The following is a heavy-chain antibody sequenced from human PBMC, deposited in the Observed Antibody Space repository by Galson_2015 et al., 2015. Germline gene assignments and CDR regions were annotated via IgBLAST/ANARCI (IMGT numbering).Heavy chain of an antibody. D-gene: IGHD4/OR15-4a*01. V-gene: IGHV4-34*01. J-gene: IGHJ4*02. CDR1: GGSFRGSY. CDR3: ARAEDYYY. CDR2: INHSGST. Sequence: LTCAVYGGSFRGSYWSWIRQPPGKGLEWIGEINHSGSTNYNPSLKSRVTISVDTSKNQFSLKLSSVTAADTAVYYCARAEDYYYWGQGTLVTVSS.